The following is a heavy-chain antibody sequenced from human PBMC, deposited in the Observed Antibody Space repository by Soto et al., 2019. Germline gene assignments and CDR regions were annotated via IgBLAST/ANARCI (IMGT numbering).Heavy chain of an antibody. V-gene: IGHV1-69*13. D-gene: IGHD6-13*01. Sequence: SVKVSCKASGGTFSSCAISWVRQAPGQGLEWMGGIIPIFGTANYAQKFQGRVTITADESTSTAYMELSSLRSEDTAVYYCARGGIAAAGTPGGWFDPWGQGTLITVSS. CDR1: GGTFSSCA. CDR3: ARGGIAAAGTPGGWFDP. J-gene: IGHJ5*02. CDR2: IIPIFGTA.